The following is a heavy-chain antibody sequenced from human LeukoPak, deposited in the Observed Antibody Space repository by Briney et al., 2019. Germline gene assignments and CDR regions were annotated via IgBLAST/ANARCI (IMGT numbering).Heavy chain of an antibody. V-gene: IGHV3-21*01. CDR2: ISSSSSYI. J-gene: IGHJ5*02. CDR1: GFTFSSYS. CDR3: ARGGISRHNWFDP. Sequence: GGSLRLSCAASGFTFSSYSMNWVRQAPGKGLEWVSSISSSSSYIYSADSVKGRFTISRDNAKNSLYLQMNSLRAEDTAVYYCARGGISRHNWFDPWGQGTLVTVSS. D-gene: IGHD3-16*01.